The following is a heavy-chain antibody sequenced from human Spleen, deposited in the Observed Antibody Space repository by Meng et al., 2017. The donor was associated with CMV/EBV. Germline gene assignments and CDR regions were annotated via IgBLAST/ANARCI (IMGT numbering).Heavy chain of an antibody. J-gene: IGHJ6*01. CDR1: GFTFTDYY. Sequence: GGSLRLSCAASGFTFTDYYMTWIRHAPGKGLEWVSYISSSGATTYYADSVKGRFTISRDNAKKSLFLEMSNLRAEDTAVYSCARVKTVDYVKNGYYGMDVWGQGTTVTVSS. D-gene: IGHD4-17*01. CDR3: ARVKTVDYVKNGYYGMDV. CDR2: ISSSGATT. V-gene: IGHV3-11*01.